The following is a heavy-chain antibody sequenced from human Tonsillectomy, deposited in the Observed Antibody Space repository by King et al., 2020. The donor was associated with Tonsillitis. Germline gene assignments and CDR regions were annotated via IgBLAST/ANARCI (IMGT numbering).Heavy chain of an antibody. D-gene: IGHD6-13*01. CDR1: GFTVSTYS. J-gene: IGHJ4*02. Sequence: VQLVESGGGLVQPGGSLRLSCAASGFTVSTYSMNWVRQAPGKGLEWVSGITGSGGSRYYADSVKGRLTISRDISKNTQYLQINSLRVEDTAIYYCTKGRFSGIAAAGSNYFDYWGQGILVTVSS. V-gene: IGHV3-23*04. CDR2: ITGSGGSR. CDR3: TKGRFSGIAAAGSNYFDY.